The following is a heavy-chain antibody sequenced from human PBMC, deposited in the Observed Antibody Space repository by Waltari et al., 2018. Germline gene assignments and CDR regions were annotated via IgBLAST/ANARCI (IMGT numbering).Heavy chain of an antibody. V-gene: IGHV3-7*01. CDR1: GFTFRIYS. CDR3: ARPYSSGWYINFDY. CDR2: IKQDGSES. Sequence: EVQLVESGGGLVQPGGSLRLSCPASGFTFRIYSMVWVRQAPGKGLEWVATIKQDGSESYYVDSVKGRFTFSRDNAKNSLYLQMNSLRAEDTAVYYCARPYSSGWYINFDYWGQGTLVTVSS. J-gene: IGHJ4*02. D-gene: IGHD6-19*01.